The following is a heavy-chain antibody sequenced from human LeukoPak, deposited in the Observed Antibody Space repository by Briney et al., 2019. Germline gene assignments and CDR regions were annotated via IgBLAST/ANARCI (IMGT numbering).Heavy chain of an antibody. Sequence: SETLSHTCTASGYSISSGYYWGWIRQPPGKGLEWIGSIYHSGSTYYNPSLESRVTISVDTSKNQFSLKLSSVTAADTAVYYCARSRGWLQSHPLGYWGQGTLVTVSS. CDR1: GYSISSGYY. D-gene: IGHD5-24*01. V-gene: IGHV4-38-2*02. CDR3: ARSRGWLQSHPLGY. CDR2: IYHSGST. J-gene: IGHJ4*02.